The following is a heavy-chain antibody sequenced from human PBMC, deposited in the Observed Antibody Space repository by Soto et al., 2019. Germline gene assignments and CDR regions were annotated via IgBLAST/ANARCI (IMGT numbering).Heavy chain of an antibody. V-gene: IGHV1-18*01. CDR2: ISAYNGNT. D-gene: IGHD5-18*01. Sequence: KKAPASVKVSCKASGYTFTSYGISWVRQAPGQGLEWMGWISAYNGNTNYAQKFQGRVTMTTDTSTSTAYMELRSLCYAVTAVYYCARVDTAIVTVSYWGQGTLVTVSS. CDR1: GYTFTSYG. J-gene: IGHJ4*02. CDR3: ARVDTAIVTVSY.